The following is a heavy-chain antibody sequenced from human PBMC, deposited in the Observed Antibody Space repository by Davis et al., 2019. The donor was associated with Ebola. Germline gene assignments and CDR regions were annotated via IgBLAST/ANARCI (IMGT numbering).Heavy chain of an antibody. CDR2: ISYDGSNK. V-gene: IGHV3-30*04. D-gene: IGHD3-10*01. CDR3: AKVGSGSSSP. J-gene: IGHJ5*02. CDR1: GFTFSSFA. Sequence: PGGSLRLSCAASGFTFSSFAVHWVRQAPGKGLEWVAVISYDGSNKYYADSVKGRFTISRDNSKNTLYLQMNSLRAEDTAVYYCAKVGSGSSSPWGQGTLVTVSS.